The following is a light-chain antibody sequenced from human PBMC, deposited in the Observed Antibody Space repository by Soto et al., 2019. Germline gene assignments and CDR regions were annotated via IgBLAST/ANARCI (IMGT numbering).Light chain of an antibody. CDR1: SSDVGGYNS. J-gene: IGLJ2*01. CDR3: RSYAGSKNVV. Sequence: QSALTQPPSASGSPGQSVTIPCTGTSSDVGGYNSVSWYQQHPGKVPKLMIYEVSKRPSGVPHRFSGSKSGNTASLTVSGLQAEDDDDYYSRSYAGSKNVVFGGGTKLTVL. V-gene: IGLV2-8*01. CDR2: EVS.